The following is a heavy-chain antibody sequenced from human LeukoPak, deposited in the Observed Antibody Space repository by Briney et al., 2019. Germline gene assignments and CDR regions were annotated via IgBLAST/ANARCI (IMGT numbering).Heavy chain of an antibody. J-gene: IGHJ4*02. D-gene: IGHD1-26*01. Sequence: GGSLRLSCAASGFTFSSYSMNWVRQAPGKGLEWVSYISSSSSTIYYADSVKGRFTISRDNAKNSLYLQMNSLRAEDTAVYYCARDPRVVGTEGFDYWGQGTLVTVSS. CDR3: ARDPRVVGTEGFDY. CDR1: GFTFSSYS. CDR2: ISSSSSTI. V-gene: IGHV3-48*01.